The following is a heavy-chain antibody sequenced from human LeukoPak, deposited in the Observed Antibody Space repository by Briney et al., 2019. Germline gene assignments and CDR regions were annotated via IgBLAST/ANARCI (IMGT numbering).Heavy chain of an antibody. Sequence: GGSLRLSCAASGFSFVTYAMIWVRRTPGKGLEWVSDISGGGDATYYTDFVKGRFTISRDNSQSTVYLRLNRLRAEDTAVYYCARLSGTFGTTSRILDYWGQGVLVTVSS. V-gene: IGHV3-23*01. CDR1: GFSFVTYA. D-gene: IGHD3-16*01. CDR3: ARLSGTFGTTSRILDY. CDR2: ISGGGDAT. J-gene: IGHJ4*02.